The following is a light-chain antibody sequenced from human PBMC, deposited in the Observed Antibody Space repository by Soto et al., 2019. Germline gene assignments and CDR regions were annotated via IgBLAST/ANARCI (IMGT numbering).Light chain of an antibody. CDR1: QSVSSY. Sequence: PLERATLSCRASQSVSSYLAGYHQKPGQAPRLLIYDASSRATGIPARFSGSGSGTDFTLTISSLEPEDFAVYFCQRYGSSPLITFGQGTRLEIK. V-gene: IGKV3-20*01. J-gene: IGKJ5*01. CDR3: QRYGSSPLIT. CDR2: DAS.